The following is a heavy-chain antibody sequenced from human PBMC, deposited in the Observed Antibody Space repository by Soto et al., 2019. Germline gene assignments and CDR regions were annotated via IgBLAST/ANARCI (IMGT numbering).Heavy chain of an antibody. J-gene: IGHJ3*02. CDR3: ARVRSWLRDAFDI. D-gene: IGHD6-13*01. CDR2: ISAYNGNT. CDR1: GYTFTSYG. Sequence: QVQLVQSGAEVKKPGASVKVSCKASGYTFTSYGISWVRQAPGQGLEWMGWISAYNGNTNYAQKLQGRGXXNXAXYTSTAYMELRSLRSDDTAVYYCARVRSWLRDAFDIWGQGTMVTVSS. V-gene: IGHV1-18*01.